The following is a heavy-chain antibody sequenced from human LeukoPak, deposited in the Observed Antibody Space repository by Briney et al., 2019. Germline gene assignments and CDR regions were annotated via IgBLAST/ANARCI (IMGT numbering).Heavy chain of an antibody. CDR3: AGRRSSGWYAY. Sequence: GGSLRLSCATSGFTVSSNYMSWVRQAPGKGLEWVSVIYDSGTTYYADSVKGRFLISRDTSKNTVDLQMNSLRVEETAVYYCAGRRSSGWYAYWGQGTLVTVSS. CDR2: IYDSGTT. CDR1: GFTVSSNY. D-gene: IGHD6-19*01. J-gene: IGHJ4*02. V-gene: IGHV3-53*01.